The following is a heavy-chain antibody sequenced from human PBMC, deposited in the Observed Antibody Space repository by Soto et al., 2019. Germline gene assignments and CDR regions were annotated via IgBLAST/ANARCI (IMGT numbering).Heavy chain of an antibody. J-gene: IGHJ6*03. D-gene: IGHD3-3*01. Sequence: ASVKVSCKASGYTFTSYGISWVRQAPGQGLEWMGWISAYNGNTNYAQKLQGRVTMTTDTSTSTAYMELRSLRSDDTAVYYCARVVGVTIFGVVTPRDMDVWGKGTTVTVS. V-gene: IGHV1-18*01. CDR2: ISAYNGNT. CDR3: ARVVGVTIFGVVTPRDMDV. CDR1: GYTFTSYG.